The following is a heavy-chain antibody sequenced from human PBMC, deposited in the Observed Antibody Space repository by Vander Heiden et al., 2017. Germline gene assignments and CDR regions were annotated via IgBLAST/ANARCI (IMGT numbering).Heavy chain of an antibody. Sequence: EVQVLESGGGLVQPGGSLRLSCAASVFTCSRYAMSWVRQAPGKGLEWVSAISGSGGSTYYADSVKGRFTISRDNSKNTLYLQMNSLRAEDTAVYYCAKEVDFWSGYYHLWGQGTLVTVSS. CDR3: AKEVDFWSGYYHL. D-gene: IGHD3-3*01. V-gene: IGHV3-23*01. J-gene: IGHJ5*02. CDR2: ISGSGGST. CDR1: VFTCSRYA.